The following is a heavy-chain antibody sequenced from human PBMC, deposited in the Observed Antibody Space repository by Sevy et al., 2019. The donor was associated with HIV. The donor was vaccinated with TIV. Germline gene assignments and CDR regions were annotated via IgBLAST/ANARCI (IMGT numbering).Heavy chain of an antibody. CDR2: IYYSGST. D-gene: IGHD3-22*01. J-gene: IGHJ4*02. CDR3: AGYPQYYYDSSGTNQDY. CDR1: GGSISSGDYY. Sequence: SETLSLTCTVSGGSISSGDYYWSWIRQPPGKGLEWIGYIYYSGSTYYNPSLKSRVTISVDTSKNQFSLKLSFVTAADTAVYYCAGYPQYYYDSSGTNQDYWGQGTLVTVSS. V-gene: IGHV4-30-4*01.